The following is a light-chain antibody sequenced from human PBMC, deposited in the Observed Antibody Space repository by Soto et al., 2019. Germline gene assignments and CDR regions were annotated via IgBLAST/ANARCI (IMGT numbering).Light chain of an antibody. J-gene: IGKJ1*01. CDR3: QQYSKWPRT. Sequence: EIVIIQVPTALSVSPGERATLSCRASQFVSTNLAWYQQKPGQAPRLLIYSESTRATNIPARFSGGGSGTEFTLTISSLQSEDLAVYYCQQYSKWPRTFGQGTKVDIK. CDR1: QFVSTN. CDR2: SES. V-gene: IGKV3-15*01.